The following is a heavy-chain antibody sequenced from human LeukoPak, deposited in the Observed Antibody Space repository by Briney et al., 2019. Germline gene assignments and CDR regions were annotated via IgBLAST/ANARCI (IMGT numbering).Heavy chain of an antibody. CDR3: ARGERITMIVVVMTHFDY. J-gene: IGHJ4*02. CDR2: ISYDGSNK. Sequence: PGGSLRLSCAASGFTFSSYAVHWVRQAPGKGLEWVAVISYDGSNKYYADSVKGRFTISRDNSKNTLYLQMNSLRAEDTAVYYCARGERITMIVVVMTHFDYWGQGTLVTVSS. V-gene: IGHV3-30*04. CDR1: GFTFSSYA. D-gene: IGHD3-22*01.